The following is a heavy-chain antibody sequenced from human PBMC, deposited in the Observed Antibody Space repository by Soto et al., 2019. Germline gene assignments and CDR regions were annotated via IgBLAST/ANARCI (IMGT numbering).Heavy chain of an antibody. J-gene: IGHJ4*02. CDR1: GFTFDDYA. V-gene: IGHV3-9*01. Sequence: SLRLSCAASGFTFDDYAMHWVRQAPGKGLEWVSGISWNSGSIGYADSVKGRFTISRDNAKNSLYLQMNSLRAEYTALYYCAKAFRLQNYFDYWGQGTLVTVSS. D-gene: IGHD6-25*01. CDR3: AKAFRLQNYFDY. CDR2: ISWNSGSI.